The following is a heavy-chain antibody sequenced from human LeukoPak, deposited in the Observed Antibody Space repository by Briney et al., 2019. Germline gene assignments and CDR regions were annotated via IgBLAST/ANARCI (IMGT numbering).Heavy chain of an antibody. CDR3: AKSYDPSPDIVVVPAAIAVDY. J-gene: IGHJ4*02. D-gene: IGHD2-2*02. CDR2: ISGSGGST. CDR1: GFTFISYA. Sequence: GASLRLSCAASGFTFISYAMSWVRQAPGKGLEWVSAISGSGGSTYYADSVKGRFTISRDNSKNTLYLQMNSLRAEDTAVYYCAKSYDPSPDIVVVPAAIAVDYWGQGTLVTVSS. V-gene: IGHV3-23*01.